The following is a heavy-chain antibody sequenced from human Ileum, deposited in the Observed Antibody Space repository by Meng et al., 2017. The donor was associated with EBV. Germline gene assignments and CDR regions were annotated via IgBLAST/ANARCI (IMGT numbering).Heavy chain of an antibody. D-gene: IGHD2-2*01. Sequence: QITLKESGPTLVKPXXXXPLPCTFSGFSLSTSEVGVGWIRQPRGKALEWLAVIYWDDDKRYSPSLKSRLTITKDTSKNQVVLTLTNMDPVDTATYYCALFTRSWFDPWGQGTLVTVSS. CDR3: ALFTRSWFDP. CDR1: GFSLSTSEVG. CDR2: IYWDDDK. J-gene: IGHJ5*02. V-gene: IGHV2-5*02.